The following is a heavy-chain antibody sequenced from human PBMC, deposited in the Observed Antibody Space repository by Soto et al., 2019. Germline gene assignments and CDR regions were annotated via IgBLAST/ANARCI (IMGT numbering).Heavy chain of an antibody. CDR3: AGEEYEYQLLYWAFDI. CDR1: GGTFSSYA. Sequence: SVKVSCKASGGTFSSYAISWVRQAPGQGLEWMGGIIPIFGTANYAQKFQGRVTITADESTSTAYMELSSLRSEDTAVYYCAGEEYEYQLLYWAFDIWGQGTMVTVSS. V-gene: IGHV1-69*13. J-gene: IGHJ3*02. D-gene: IGHD2-2*02. CDR2: IIPIFGTA.